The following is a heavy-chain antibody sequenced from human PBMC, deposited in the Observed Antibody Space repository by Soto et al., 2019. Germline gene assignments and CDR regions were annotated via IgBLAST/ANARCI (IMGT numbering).Heavy chain of an antibody. CDR2: IIPSGGGT. V-gene: IGHV1-46*01. D-gene: IGHD2-2*01. CDR3: PEASSTSGGYYGMDV. J-gene: IGHJ6*02. CDR1: GFTFTNYY. Sequence: ASVKVSCKASGFTFTNYYMHWVRQAPGQGLEWMGIIIPSGGGTNYAQKFQERVTITRDMSTSTAYMELSSLRSEDTAVYYWPEASSTSGGYYGMDVGGQGTTVTVPS.